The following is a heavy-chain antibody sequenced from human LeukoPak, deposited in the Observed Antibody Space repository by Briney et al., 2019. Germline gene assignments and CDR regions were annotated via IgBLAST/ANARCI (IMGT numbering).Heavy chain of an antibody. CDR3: AKVSGRIQIWPQPFGDGMDV. CDR1: GFTFSSYA. D-gene: IGHD3-10*01. Sequence: PGRSLRLSCAASGFTFSSYAMHWVRQAPGKGPEWVAVISYDGSNKYYADSVKGRFTISRDNSKNMLYLQMNSLRAEDTAVYYCAKVSGRIQIWPQPFGDGMDVWGQGTTVTVSS. V-gene: IGHV3-30-3*01. J-gene: IGHJ6*02. CDR2: ISYDGSNK.